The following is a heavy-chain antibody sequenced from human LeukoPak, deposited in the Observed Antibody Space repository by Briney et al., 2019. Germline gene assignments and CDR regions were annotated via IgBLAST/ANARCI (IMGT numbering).Heavy chain of an antibody. CDR2: IYYSGST. D-gene: IGHD2-2*02. V-gene: IGHV4-59*01. J-gene: IGHJ3*02. Sequence: SETLSLTCTVSGGSISSYYWSWIRQPPGKGLEWIGYIYYSGSTNYNPSLKSRVTISVDTYKNQFSLKPSSVTAADTAVYYCARERREGYCSSTSCYRGNAFDIWGQGTMVTVSS. CDR3: ARERREGYCSSTSCYRGNAFDI. CDR1: GGSISSYY.